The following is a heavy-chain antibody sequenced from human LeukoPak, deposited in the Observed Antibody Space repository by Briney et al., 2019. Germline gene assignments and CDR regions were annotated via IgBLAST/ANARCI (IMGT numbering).Heavy chain of an antibody. Sequence: SETLSLTCTVSGDSISSYYWSWIRQPPGKGLEWIGYIYYSGSTSYNPSLKSRVTISVDTSKNQFSLKLSSVTAADTAVYYCARGSRYINGYPYIDYWGRGTLVTVSS. CDR1: GDSISSYY. CDR2: IYYSGST. V-gene: IGHV4-59*01. D-gene: IGHD5-18*01. CDR3: ARGSRYINGYPYIDY. J-gene: IGHJ4*02.